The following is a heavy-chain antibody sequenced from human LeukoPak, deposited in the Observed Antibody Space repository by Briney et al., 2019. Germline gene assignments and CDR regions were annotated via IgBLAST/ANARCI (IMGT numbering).Heavy chain of an antibody. Sequence: PGGSLRLSCAASGFTVSSNYMSWVRQAPGKGLEWVSVIYSGGSTYYADSVKGRFTISRDNSKNTLYLQVNSLRAEDTAVYYCARIVVVAENWFDPWGQGTLVTVSS. V-gene: IGHV3-66*01. J-gene: IGHJ5*02. CDR1: GFTVSSNY. CDR3: ARIVVVAENWFDP. D-gene: IGHD2-15*01. CDR2: IYSGGST.